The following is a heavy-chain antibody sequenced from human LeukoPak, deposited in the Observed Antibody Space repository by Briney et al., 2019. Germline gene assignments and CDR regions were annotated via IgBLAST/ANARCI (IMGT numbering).Heavy chain of an antibody. J-gene: IGHJ4*02. CDR3: ARQIKDHGSSTDY. D-gene: IGHD3-10*01. CDR2: ISSSGSTI. CDR1: GFTFSSYE. Sequence: PGGSLRLSCASSGFTFSSYEMNWVRQAPGKGLEWVSYISSSGSTIYYADSVKGRFTISRDNAKNSLYLQMNSLRAEDTAVYYCARQIKDHGSSTDYWGQGTLVTVSS. V-gene: IGHV3-48*03.